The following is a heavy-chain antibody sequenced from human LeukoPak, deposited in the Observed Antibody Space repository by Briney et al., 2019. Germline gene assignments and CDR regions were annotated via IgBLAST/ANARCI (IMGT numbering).Heavy chain of an antibody. Sequence: GGSLRLSCAASGFTFSSYGMHWVRQAPGKGLEWVAVISYDGSNKYYADSVKGRFTISRDNSKNTLYLQMNSLRAEDTAVYYCARGWELYYFDYWGQGTLVTVSS. D-gene: IGHD1-26*01. V-gene: IGHV3-30*03. CDR2: ISYDGSNK. CDR3: ARGWELYYFDY. CDR1: GFTFSSYG. J-gene: IGHJ4*02.